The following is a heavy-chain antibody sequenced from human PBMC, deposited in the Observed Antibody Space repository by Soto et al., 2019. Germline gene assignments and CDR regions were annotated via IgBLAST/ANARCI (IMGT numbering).Heavy chain of an antibody. CDR2: INHSGST. Sequence: PSETLSLTCAVYGGSFSSYYWSWIRQPPGRGLEWIGEINHSGSTNYNPSLKSRVTISVDASKNQFSLKLSSVTAADTAVYYCATIGYCSSTSCHNWFDPWGQGTLVTVSS. D-gene: IGHD2-2*01. J-gene: IGHJ5*02. CDR1: GGSFSSYY. CDR3: ATIGYCSSTSCHNWFDP. V-gene: IGHV4-34*01.